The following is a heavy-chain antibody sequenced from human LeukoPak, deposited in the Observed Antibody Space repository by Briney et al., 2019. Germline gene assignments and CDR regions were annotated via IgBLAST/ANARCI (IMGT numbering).Heavy chain of an antibody. CDR1: GYTFTSYI. V-gene: IGHV1-18*01. CDR2: ISAYNGNT. D-gene: IGHD6-6*01. J-gene: IGHJ4*02. CDR3: ARGSSSFFDY. Sequence: ASVKVSCKASGYTFTSYIITWVRQAPGQGLECMGWISAYNGNTNYAQKFQGRVTMTTDTSASTAYMELRSLRSDDTAVYFCARGSSSFFDYWGQGTLVTVSS.